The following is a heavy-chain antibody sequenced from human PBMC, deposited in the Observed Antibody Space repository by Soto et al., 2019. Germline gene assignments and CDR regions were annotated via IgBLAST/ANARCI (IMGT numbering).Heavy chain of an antibody. V-gene: IGHV4-34*01. CDR1: GGSFSHYY. CDR3: ARGRRSESKVALDI. CDR2: IKHSGSI. J-gene: IGHJ3*02. Sequence: ASETLSLTCSVNGGSFSHYYWNWIRQSPGKGLEWIGKIKHSGSINYNPSLMSRVSISVDMSKNQFSLRLSSVTAAETAVYYCARGRRSESKVALDIWGQGKMVTVSS.